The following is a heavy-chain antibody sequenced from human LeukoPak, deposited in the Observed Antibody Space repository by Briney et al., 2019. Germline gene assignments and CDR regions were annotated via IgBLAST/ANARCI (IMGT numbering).Heavy chain of an antibody. CDR2: IKQDGSEK. J-gene: IGHJ4*02. V-gene: IGHV3-7*03. CDR3: AKSQVDTAMVGSLYYFDY. D-gene: IGHD5-18*01. Sequence: GGSLRLSCAASGFTFSSYWMSWVRQAPGKGLEWVANIKQDGSEKYYVDSVKGRFTISRDNAKNSLYLQMNSLRAEDTAVYYCAKSQVDTAMVGSLYYFDYWGQGTLVTVSS. CDR1: GFTFSSYW.